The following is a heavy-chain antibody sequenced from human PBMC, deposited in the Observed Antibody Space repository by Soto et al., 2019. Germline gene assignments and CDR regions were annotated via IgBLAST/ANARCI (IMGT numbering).Heavy chain of an antibody. J-gene: IGHJ4*02. CDR3: ARDKITGLFDY. D-gene: IGHD2-8*02. CDR2: INHSGST. CDR1: GRTFSDYY. V-gene: IGHV4-34*01. Sequence: SEFLSHTSAVSGRTFSDYYWIPIRPPPGPALEWIGEINHSGSTNYNPSLKSRVTISVDTSKNQFSLKLTSVTAADTAVYYCARDKITGLFDYWGQGTLVTVSS.